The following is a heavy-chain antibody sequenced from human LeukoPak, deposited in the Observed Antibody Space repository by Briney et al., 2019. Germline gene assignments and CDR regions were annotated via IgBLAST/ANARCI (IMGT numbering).Heavy chain of an antibody. V-gene: IGHV3-49*04. D-gene: IGHD5-18*01. Sequence: GGSLRLSCTASGFTFGDYVMNWVRQAPGKGLEWVGLIRSKAYGGTTEYAASVKGRFIISRDDSKSIAYLQMNSLKTEDTAVYYCARDLSGVTGYTYGRGIDYWGQGTLVTVSS. CDR3: ARDLSGVTGYTYGRGIDY. CDR2: IRSKAYGGTT. CDR1: GFTFGDYV. J-gene: IGHJ4*02.